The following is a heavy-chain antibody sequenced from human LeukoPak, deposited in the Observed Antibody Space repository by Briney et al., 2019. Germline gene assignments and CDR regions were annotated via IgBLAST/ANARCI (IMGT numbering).Heavy chain of an antibody. CDR2: ISWNSGSI. CDR3: AKALTAVVVPAATDY. D-gene: IGHD2-2*01. J-gene: IGHJ4*02. Sequence: GRSLRLSCAASGFTFYDYAMHWVRQAPGKGREWVSGISWNSGSIVYADSVKGRFTISRDNAKNSLYLQMNSLRAEDTALYYCAKALTAVVVPAATDYWGQGTLVTVSS. CDR1: GFTFYDYA. V-gene: IGHV3-9*01.